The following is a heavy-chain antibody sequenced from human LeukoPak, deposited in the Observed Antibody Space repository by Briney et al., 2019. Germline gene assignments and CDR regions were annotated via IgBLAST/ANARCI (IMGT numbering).Heavy chain of an antibody. CDR3: ARARGAFWSGYYTGAFDI. D-gene: IGHD3-3*01. CDR1: GFTFSDYY. V-gene: IGHV3-11*01. J-gene: IGHJ3*02. Sequence: GGSLSLSCAASGFTFSDYYMSWIRQAPGKGLEWVSYISSSGSTIYYADSVKGRFTISRENAKNSLYLQMNSLRAEDTAVYYCARARGAFWSGYYTGAFDIWGQGTMVTVSS. CDR2: ISSSGSTI.